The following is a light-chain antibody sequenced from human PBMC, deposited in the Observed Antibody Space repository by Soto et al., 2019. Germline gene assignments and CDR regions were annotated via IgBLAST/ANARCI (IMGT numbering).Light chain of an antibody. V-gene: IGLV2-14*01. J-gene: IGLJ1*01. CDR2: GVT. Sequence: QSALTQPASVSGSPGQSITISCTGTSSDVGGYNYVSWYQQHPGIAPKLLIYGVTNRPSGVSTRFSGSKSANTASLTISGLHAEDEPDYHCSSYTSASTLLYLFGTGTKLTVL. CDR3: SSYTSASTLLYL. CDR1: SSDVGGYNY.